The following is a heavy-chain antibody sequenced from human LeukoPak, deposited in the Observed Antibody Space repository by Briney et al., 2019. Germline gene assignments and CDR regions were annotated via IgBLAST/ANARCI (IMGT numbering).Heavy chain of an antibody. V-gene: IGHV3-7*01. CDR2: IKEDGSEK. CDR3: ARDRKGTVTPSFDN. CDR1: GFTFSNYA. Sequence: GGSLRLSCAASGFTFSNYAMSWVRQAPGKGLEWVANIKEDGSEKYYVDSVKGRFTISRDNAKNSLYLQMNSLRAEDTAVYYCARDRKGTVTPSFDNWGQGTLVTVSS. D-gene: IGHD4-17*01. J-gene: IGHJ4*02.